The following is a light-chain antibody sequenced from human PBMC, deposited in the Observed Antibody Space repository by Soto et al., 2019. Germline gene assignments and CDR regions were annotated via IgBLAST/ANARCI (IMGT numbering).Light chain of an antibody. Sequence: EIVLTQSPATLSLSPGERATLSCRASQSVSSYLAWYQQKPGQAPRLLLYDASNRATGIPARFSGSGSGTDFTLTISSLEPEDFAVYYCHQRNSWPRTFGQGTRLEIK. J-gene: IGKJ5*01. V-gene: IGKV3-11*01. CDR1: QSVSSY. CDR3: HQRNSWPRT. CDR2: DAS.